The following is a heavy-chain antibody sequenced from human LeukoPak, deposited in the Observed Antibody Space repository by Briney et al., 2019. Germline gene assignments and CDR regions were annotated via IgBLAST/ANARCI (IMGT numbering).Heavy chain of an antibody. CDR2: IRYDGSNK. J-gene: IGHJ6*03. Sequence: PGGSLRLSCAASGFTFSSYGMHWVRQAPGKGLEWVAFIRYDGSNKYYADSVKGRFTISRDNSKNTLYLQMNSLRAEDTAVYYCARVYGSGVQYYYYYYMDVWGKGTTVTIS. CDR1: GFTFSSYG. D-gene: IGHD3-10*01. CDR3: ARVYGSGVQYYYYYYMDV. V-gene: IGHV3-30*02.